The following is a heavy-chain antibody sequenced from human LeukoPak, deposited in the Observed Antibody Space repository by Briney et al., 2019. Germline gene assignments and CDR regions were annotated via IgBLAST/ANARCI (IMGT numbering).Heavy chain of an antibody. D-gene: IGHD2-2*01. CDR1: GYTLTELS. V-gene: IGHV1-24*01. CDR2: FDPEDGET. CDR3: ARSYQLLMYYYYYMDV. Sequence: ASVKVSCKVSGYTLTELSMHWVRQAPGKGLEWMGGFDPEDGETIYAQKFQGRVTMTEDTSTDTAYMELSSLRSEDTAVYYCARSYQLLMYYYYYMDVWGKGTTVTVSS. J-gene: IGHJ6*03.